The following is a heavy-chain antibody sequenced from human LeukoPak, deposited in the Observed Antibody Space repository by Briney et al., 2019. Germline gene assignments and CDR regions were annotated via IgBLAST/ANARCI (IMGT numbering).Heavy chain of an antibody. Sequence: GGSLRLSCAASGFTFSGHWMSWVRQARGKGREGVANINQGGSDKYYVDSVKGRCTISRDNANNLLYLQMNRLRGEDTAVYYCTRDRSRAEDDWGQGTLVTVSS. V-gene: IGHV3-7*01. CDR2: INQGGSDK. J-gene: IGHJ4*02. CDR3: TRDRSRAEDD. D-gene: IGHD1-14*01. CDR1: GFTFSGHW.